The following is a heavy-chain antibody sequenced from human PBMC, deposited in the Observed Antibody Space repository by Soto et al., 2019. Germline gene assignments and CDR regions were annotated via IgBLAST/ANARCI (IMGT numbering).Heavy chain of an antibody. V-gene: IGHV3-23*01. D-gene: IGHD4-4*01. CDR2: ISGSGDST. J-gene: IGHJ2*01. CDR3: SQDRSYGGNYNWYFDL. CDR1: GFTFSSYA. Sequence: GGSLRLSCAASGFTFSSYAMSWVRQAPGKGLEWVSAISGSGDSTYYADSVKGRFTISRDNSKNTLYLQMNILRADDTAVYYCSQDRSYGGNYNWYFDLWGRGTLVPVSS.